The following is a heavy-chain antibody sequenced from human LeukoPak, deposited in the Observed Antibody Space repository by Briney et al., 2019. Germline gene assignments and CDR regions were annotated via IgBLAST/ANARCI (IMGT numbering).Heavy chain of an antibody. CDR1: GGSVSSGSYY. CDR2: IYYSGTT. CDR3: ARDARLHYYFEY. J-gene: IGHJ4*02. V-gene: IGHV4-61*01. D-gene: IGHD6-25*01. Sequence: SETLSLTCTVSGGSVSSGSYYWSWIRQPPGKGLEWIGYIYYSGTTNYNPSLKSRFTISVDTSKNQFSLKLTSVTAADTAVYYCARDARLHYYFEYWGQGTLVTVSS.